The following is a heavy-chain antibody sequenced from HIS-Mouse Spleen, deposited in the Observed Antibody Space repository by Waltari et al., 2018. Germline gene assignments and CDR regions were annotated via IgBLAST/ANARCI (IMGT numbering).Heavy chain of an antibody. Sequence: QLQLQELGPGLVKPSETLSLTCTVSGCSISSSSYYWGWIRQHPGKGLGWIGRRYYNWSTYYNPSLKSVVTISVDTSKTQFSLKLSSVTAAETAVYYCAREIPYSSSWYDWYFDLWGRGTLVTVSS. CDR3: AREIPYSSSWYDWYFDL. J-gene: IGHJ2*01. V-gene: IGHV4-39*07. D-gene: IGHD6-13*01. CDR1: GCSISSSSYY. CDR2: RYYNWST.